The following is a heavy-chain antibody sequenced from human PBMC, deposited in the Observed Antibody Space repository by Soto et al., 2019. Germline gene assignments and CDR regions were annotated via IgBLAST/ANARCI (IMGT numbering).Heavy chain of an antibody. CDR3: ARIRTSHCAACPRYAFDI. J-gene: IGHJ3*02. CDR2: ISAYNGNT. CDR1: GYTFTSYG. D-gene: IGHD2-2*01. V-gene: IGHV1-18*04. Sequence: ASVKVSCKASGYTFTSYGISWVRQAPGQGLEWMGWISAYNGNTNYAQKLQGRVTMTTDTSTSTAYMELRSLRSDDTAVYYCARIRTSHCAACPRYAFDIWGQWTMVTVSS.